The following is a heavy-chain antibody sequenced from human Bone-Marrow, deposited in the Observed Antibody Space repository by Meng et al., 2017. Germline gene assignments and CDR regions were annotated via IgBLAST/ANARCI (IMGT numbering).Heavy chain of an antibody. CDR2: IYYSGST. D-gene: IGHD5-12*01. V-gene: IGHV4-30-4*01. J-gene: IGHJ4*02. Sequence: QVQLQESGPGLVKPSQTLSLTCTVSGGSISSADYYWSWIRQPPGKGLEYIGYIYYSGSTYYNPSLNSRLTISVDTSKNQFSLNLTSVTASDTAVYYCARDASGYDHLDFWGQGTLVTVSS. CDR3: ARDASGYDHLDF. CDR1: GGSISSADYY.